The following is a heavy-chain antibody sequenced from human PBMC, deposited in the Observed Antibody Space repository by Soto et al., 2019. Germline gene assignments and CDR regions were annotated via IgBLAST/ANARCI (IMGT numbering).Heavy chain of an antibody. J-gene: IGHJ4*02. CDR2: IWYDGSNK. CDR3: ARDFRQGFGEWVL. D-gene: IGHD3-10*01. V-gene: IGHV3-33*01. Sequence: GGSLRLSCAASGFTFSSYGMHWVRQAPGKGLEWVAVIWYDGSNKYYADSVKGRFTISRDNSKNTLYLQMNSLRAEDTAVYYCARDFRQGFGEWVLWGQGTLVTVSS. CDR1: GFTFSSYG.